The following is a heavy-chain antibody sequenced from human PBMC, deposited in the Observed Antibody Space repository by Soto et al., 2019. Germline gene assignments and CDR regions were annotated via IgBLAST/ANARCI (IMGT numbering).Heavy chain of an antibody. CDR1: GFSFSTYG. V-gene: IGHV3-30*18. D-gene: IGHD3-22*01. J-gene: IGHJ2*01. Sequence: QVHLEESGGGVVQPGRSLRLSCAASGFSFSTYGMHWVRQAPGKGLEWVAVISHDGGNEYYADSVKGRFTISRDSFKNTVYLQMNNVRAEDTAVYYCAKDPSSGYTRGDFDFWGLGTLVTVSS. CDR3: AKDPSSGYTRGDFDF. CDR2: ISHDGGNE.